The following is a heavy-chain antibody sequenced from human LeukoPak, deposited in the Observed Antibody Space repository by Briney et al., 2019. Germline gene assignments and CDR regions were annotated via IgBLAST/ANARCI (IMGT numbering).Heavy chain of an antibody. CDR3: ARAAYMSSPDY. D-gene: IGHD6-6*01. V-gene: IGHV3-74*01. CDR2: IDNDGSST. J-gene: IGHJ4*02. Sequence: GGSLRLSCAASGFTFSGYWMPLVRQAPGKGPVWVSRIDNDGSSTTYADSVKGRFTISRDNAKNTLYLQMSSLRGEDTAVYYCARAAYMSSPDYWGQGTLVTVSS. CDR1: GFTFSGYW.